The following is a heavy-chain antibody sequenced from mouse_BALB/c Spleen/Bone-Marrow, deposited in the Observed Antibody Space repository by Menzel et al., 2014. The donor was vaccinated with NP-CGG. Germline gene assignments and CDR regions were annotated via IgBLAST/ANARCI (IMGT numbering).Heavy chain of an antibody. CDR1: GFTFSNYG. V-gene: IGHV5-6-3*01. Sequence: EVMLVESGGGLVQPGGSLKLSCAASGFTFSNYGMSWVRQTPDKRLELVATINSNGGSTYYPDSVKGRFTISRDNAKNTLYLQMSSLKSEDTAMYYCARDYDYDYWGQGTTLTVSS. CDR3: ARDYDYDY. CDR2: INSNGGST. D-gene: IGHD2-4*01. J-gene: IGHJ2*01.